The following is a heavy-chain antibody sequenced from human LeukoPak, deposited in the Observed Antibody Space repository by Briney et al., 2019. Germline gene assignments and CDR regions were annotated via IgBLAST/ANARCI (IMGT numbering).Heavy chain of an antibody. CDR3: AREGPRIGYSDSTGYYY. CDR2: TYYRFRWYN. J-gene: IGHJ4*02. V-gene: IGHV6-1*01. D-gene: IGHD3-22*01. Sequence: SQTLSLTCAISGDSVSSNSAAWNWIRQSPSRGLEWLGRTYYRFRWYNDYAVSLKSRITINPDTSKNHFSLQLNSVTPEDTAVYYCAREGPRIGYSDSTGYYYWGQGTLVTVSS. CDR1: GDSVSSNSAA.